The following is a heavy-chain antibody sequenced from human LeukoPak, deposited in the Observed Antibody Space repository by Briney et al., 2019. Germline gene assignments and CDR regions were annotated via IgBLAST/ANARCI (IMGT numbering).Heavy chain of an antibody. Sequence: GASVKVSCKASGYTFTSYHMHWVRQAPGQGLEWMGIINPSGGSTSYAQKFQGRVTMTRDTSTSTVYMELSSLRSEDTAVYYCATRGRYGGNSEVFVDYWGQGTPVTVSS. CDR3: ATRGRYGGNSEVFVDY. CDR1: GYTFTSYH. D-gene: IGHD4-23*01. CDR2: INPSGGST. J-gene: IGHJ4*02. V-gene: IGHV1-46*01.